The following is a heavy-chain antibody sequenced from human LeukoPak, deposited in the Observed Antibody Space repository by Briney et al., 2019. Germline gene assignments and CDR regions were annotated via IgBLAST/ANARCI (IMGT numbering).Heavy chain of an antibody. V-gene: IGHV4-34*01. CDR3: EYSYGREYYYYGMDV. J-gene: IGHJ6*02. Sequence: SETLSLTCAVYGGSFSGYYWSWIRQPPGKGLEWIGEINHSGSTNYNPSLESRVTISVDTSKNQFSLKLSSVTAADTAVYYCEYSYGREYYYYGMDVWGQGTTVTVSS. CDR2: INHSGST. CDR1: GGSFSGYY. D-gene: IGHD5-18*01.